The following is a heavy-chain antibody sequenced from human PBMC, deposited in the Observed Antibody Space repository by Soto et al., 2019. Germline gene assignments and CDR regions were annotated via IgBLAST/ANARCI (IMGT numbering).Heavy chain of an antibody. D-gene: IGHD1-1*01. CDR2: INPSGGST. J-gene: IGHJ6*02. CDR1: GYTFTSYY. CDR3: ARVEAVENGKIYGMDV. Sequence: ASVKVSCKASGYTFTSYYTHWVRQAPGQGLEWMGIINPSGGSTSYAQKFQGRVTMTRDTSTSTVYMELSSLRSEDTAVYYCARVEAVENGKIYGMDVWGQGTTVTVSS. V-gene: IGHV1-46*01.